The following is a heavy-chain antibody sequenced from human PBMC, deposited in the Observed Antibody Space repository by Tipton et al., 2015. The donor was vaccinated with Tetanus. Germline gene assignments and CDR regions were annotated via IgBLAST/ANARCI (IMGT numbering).Heavy chain of an antibody. CDR3: AGGGSRSSWSYYFDS. Sequence: LRLSCTVSGASIRSYHWNWIRQPPGKGPEWIGYVYHSAFTNYNPSLQSRITISLDTSNNQFSLKLTSVTAADTAVYYCAGGGSRSSWSYYFDSWGQGALVTVSS. CDR1: GASIRSYH. D-gene: IGHD6-13*01. CDR2: VYHSAFT. V-gene: IGHV4-59*01. J-gene: IGHJ4*02.